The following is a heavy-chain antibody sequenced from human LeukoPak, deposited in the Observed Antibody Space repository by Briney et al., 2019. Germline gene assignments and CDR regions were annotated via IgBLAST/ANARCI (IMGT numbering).Heavy chain of an antibody. D-gene: IGHD2-2*01. J-gene: IGHJ4*02. CDR1: GGTFSSYS. V-gene: IGHV1-69*04. CDR2: IIPILGIA. Sequence: GASVKVSCKASGGTFSSYSISWVRQATGQGLEWMGRIIPILGIANYAQKFQGRVTITADKSTSTAYKELNSLRAEDTAVYYCARVAGGIVVVQGIDYWGQGTLVTVSS. CDR3: ARVAGGIVVVQGIDY.